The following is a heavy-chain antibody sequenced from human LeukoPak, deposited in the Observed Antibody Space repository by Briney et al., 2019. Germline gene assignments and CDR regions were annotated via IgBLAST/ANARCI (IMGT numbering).Heavy chain of an antibody. J-gene: IGHJ4*02. V-gene: IGHV4-4*07. D-gene: IGHD2-2*02. CDR1: GGSFSGYY. CDR2: IYTTGST. CDR3: ARDSTRYTPVPLDY. Sequence: SETLSLTCAVYGGSFSGYYWSWIRQPPGKGLEWIGRIYTTGSTNYNPSLKSRVTMSVDTSKNQFSLRLTSVTAADTAVYYCARDSTRYTPVPLDYWGQGILVAVSS.